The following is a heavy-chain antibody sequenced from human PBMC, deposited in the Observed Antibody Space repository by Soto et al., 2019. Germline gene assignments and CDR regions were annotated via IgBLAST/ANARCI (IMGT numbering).Heavy chain of an antibody. J-gene: IGHJ6*02. D-gene: IGHD2-15*01. CDR1: GYTFTGYY. V-gene: IGHV1-2*02. CDR3: ARDNKEGYCSGGSFSYYYGMDV. Sequence: ASVKVSCKASGYTFTGYYMHWVRQAPGQGREWMGWINPNSGGTNYAQKFQGRVTMTRDTSISTAYMELSRLRSDDTAVYYCARDNKEGYCSGGSFSYYYGMDVWGQGXTVTV. CDR2: INPNSGGT.